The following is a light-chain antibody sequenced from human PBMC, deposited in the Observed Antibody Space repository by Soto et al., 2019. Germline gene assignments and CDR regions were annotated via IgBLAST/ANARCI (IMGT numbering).Light chain of an antibody. CDR3: WQHKSCPPWT. V-gene: IGKV3-20*01. J-gene: IGKJ1*01. CDR2: GAS. Sequence: EIACTPSAGTLSLSPAASALPPWRGRQSVSSSYLAGYQQKPSQAHTLIIYGASRRATAIPARFSGSRCGTEFTLTISSLLAEDFVVYYCWQHKSCPPWTFGQGTKVDIK. CDR1: QSVSSSY.